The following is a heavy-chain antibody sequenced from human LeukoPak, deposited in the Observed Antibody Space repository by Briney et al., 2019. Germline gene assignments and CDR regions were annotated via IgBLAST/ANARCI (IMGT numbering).Heavy chain of an antibody. V-gene: IGHV1-8*01. Sequence: GASVKVSCKASGYTFTSYDINWVRQATGQGLEWMGWMNPNSGNTGYAQKFQGRVTMTRNTSISTAYMELSSLRSEDTAVCYCARELPYYYDSSGYCYDYWGQGTLVTVSS. D-gene: IGHD3-22*01. J-gene: IGHJ4*02. CDR1: GYTFTSYD. CDR2: MNPNSGNT. CDR3: ARELPYYYDSSGYCYDY.